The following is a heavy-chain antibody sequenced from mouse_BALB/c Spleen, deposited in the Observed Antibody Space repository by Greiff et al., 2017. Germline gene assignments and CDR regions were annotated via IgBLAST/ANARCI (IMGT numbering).Heavy chain of an antibody. Sequence: EVQRVESGPELVKPGASVKIPCKASGYTFTDYNMDWVKQSHGKSLEWIGDINPNNGGTIYNQKFKGKATLTVDKSSSTAYMELRSLTSEDTAVYYCARNPFDYWGQGTTLTVSS. J-gene: IGHJ2*01. CDR1: GYTFTDYN. CDR2: INPNNGGT. V-gene: IGHV1-18*01. CDR3: ARNPFDY.